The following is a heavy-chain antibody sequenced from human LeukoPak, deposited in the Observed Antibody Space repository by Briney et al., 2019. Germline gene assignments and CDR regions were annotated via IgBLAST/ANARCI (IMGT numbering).Heavy chain of an antibody. V-gene: IGHV1-2*02. J-gene: IGHJ5*02. CDR1: GYTFTGYY. CDR2: INPNSGGT. CDR3: ARTRPGSSGGKVLGHWFDP. D-gene: IGHD2-15*01. Sequence: SVKVSCKASGYTFTGYYMHWVRQAPGQGLEWMGWINPNSGGTNYAQKFQGRVTMTRDTSISTAYVELSRLRSDDTAVYYCARTRPGSSGGKVLGHWFDPWGQGTLVTVSS.